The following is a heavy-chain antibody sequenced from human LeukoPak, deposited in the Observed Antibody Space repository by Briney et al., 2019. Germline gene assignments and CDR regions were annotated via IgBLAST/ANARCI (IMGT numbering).Heavy chain of an antibody. CDR1: GGSITRYY. CDR2: IYYGGTT. D-gene: IGHD5-18*01. V-gene: IGHV4-59*01. CDR3: ARQPDPGYGYGYGPTFDL. J-gene: IGHJ2*01. Sequence: PETLSLTCTVSGGSITRYYWSWVRQPPGEGLEWIGYIYYGGTTNYKPSLKSRGTISVDTSKNQFSLKLSSVTAADTAVYYCARQPDPGYGYGYGPTFDLWGRGTLVTVSS.